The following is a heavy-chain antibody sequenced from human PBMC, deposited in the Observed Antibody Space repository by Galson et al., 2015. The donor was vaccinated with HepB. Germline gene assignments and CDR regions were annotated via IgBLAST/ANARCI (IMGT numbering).Heavy chain of an antibody. CDR3: ARGYRGGYPPFDY. CDR1: GGTFSSYA. D-gene: IGHD3-16*02. V-gene: IGHV1-69*06. CDR2: IIPIFGTA. J-gene: IGHJ4*02. Sequence: SVKVSCKASGGTFSSYAISWVRQAPGQGLEWMGGIIPIFGTANYAQKFQGRVTITADKSTSTAYMELSSLRSEDTAVYYCARGYRGGYPPFDYWGQGTLVTVSS.